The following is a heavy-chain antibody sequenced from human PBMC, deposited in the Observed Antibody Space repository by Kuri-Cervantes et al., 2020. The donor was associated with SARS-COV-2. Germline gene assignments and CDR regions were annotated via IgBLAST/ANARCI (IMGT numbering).Heavy chain of an antibody. J-gene: IGHJ4*02. Sequence: GESPKISCAASGFTFSSYAMSWVRQAPGKGLEWVSAISGSGGSTYYADSVKGRFTISRDNSKNTLYLQMNSLRAEDTAVYYCTTLLLGYWGQGTLVTVSS. D-gene: IGHD2/OR15-2a*01. V-gene: IGHV3-23*01. CDR3: TTLLLGY. CDR1: GFTFSSYA. CDR2: ISGSGGST.